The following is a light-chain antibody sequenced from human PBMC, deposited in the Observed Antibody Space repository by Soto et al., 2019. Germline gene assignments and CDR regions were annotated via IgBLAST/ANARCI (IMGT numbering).Light chain of an antibody. J-gene: IGKJ1*01. Sequence: DIPMTQSPSTLSASVGDRVTITCRASQSISSWLAWYQQKPGKAPKLLIYDASSLESGVPSRFSGSGSGTEFTLTISSLQPDYFATYYCQQYNSYSPETFGQGTKVEIK. CDR2: DAS. CDR3: QQYNSYSPET. CDR1: QSISSW. V-gene: IGKV1-5*01.